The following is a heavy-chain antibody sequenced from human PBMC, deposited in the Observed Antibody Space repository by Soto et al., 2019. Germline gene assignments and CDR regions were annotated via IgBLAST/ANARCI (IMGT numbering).Heavy chain of an antibody. Sequence: GGAMRLSCAASGFTFSSYWMSWVRQAPGKGLEWVANIKQDGSEKYYVDSVKGRFTISRDNAKNSLYLQMNSLRAEDTAVYYCARAVVAAIWDLWGQGTMVTVSS. CDR2: IKQDGSEK. CDR1: GFTFSSYW. J-gene: IGHJ3*01. V-gene: IGHV3-7*01. D-gene: IGHD2-15*01. CDR3: ARAVVAAIWDL.